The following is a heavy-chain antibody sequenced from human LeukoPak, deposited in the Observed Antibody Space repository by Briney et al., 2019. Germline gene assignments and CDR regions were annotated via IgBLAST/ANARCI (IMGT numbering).Heavy chain of an antibody. CDR3: ASSEMARADDILTGYYYKLDY. D-gene: IGHD3-9*01. Sequence: ASETLSLTCTVSGGSISSSSYYWGWIRQPPGKGLEWIGSIYYSGSTYYNPSLKSRVTISVDTSKNQFSLKLSSVTAADTAVYYCASSEMARADDILTGYYYKLDYWGQGTLVTVSS. CDR2: IYYSGST. V-gene: IGHV4-39*01. J-gene: IGHJ4*02. CDR1: GGSISSSSYY.